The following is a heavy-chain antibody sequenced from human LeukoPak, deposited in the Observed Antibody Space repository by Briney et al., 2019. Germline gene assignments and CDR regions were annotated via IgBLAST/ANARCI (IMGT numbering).Heavy chain of an antibody. Sequence: SETLSLTCAVYGGSFSGYYWSWIRQPPGKGLEWIGYIYYSGSTNYNPSLKSRVTISVDTSKNQFSLKLSSVTAADTAVYYCARLNVYLDYWGQGTLVTVSS. J-gene: IGHJ4*02. CDR1: GGSFSGYY. CDR2: IYYSGST. V-gene: IGHV4-59*08. CDR3: ARLNVYLDY.